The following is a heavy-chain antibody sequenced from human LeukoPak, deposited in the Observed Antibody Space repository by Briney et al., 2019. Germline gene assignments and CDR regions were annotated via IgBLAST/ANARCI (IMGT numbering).Heavy chain of an antibody. D-gene: IGHD2-15*01. CDR1: GYTFTCYY. V-gene: IGHV1-2*04. CDR3: ARAKYCSGGSCLAHDYYYGMDV. J-gene: IGHJ6*02. Sequence: ASVKVSCKASGYTFTCYYMHWVRQAPGQGLEWMGWINPNSGGTNYAQKFQGWVTMTRDTSISTAYMELSRLRSDDTAVYYCARAKYCSGGSCLAHDYYYGMDVWGQGTTVTVSS. CDR2: INPNSGGT.